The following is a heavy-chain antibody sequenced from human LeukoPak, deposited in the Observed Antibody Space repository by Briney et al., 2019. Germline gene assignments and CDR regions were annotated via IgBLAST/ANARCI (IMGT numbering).Heavy chain of an antibody. J-gene: IGHJ4*02. CDR1: GLTFSSNS. CDR2: ISSSSSYI. D-gene: IGHD7-27*01. CDR3: ARDRNWGQAPPDY. V-gene: IGHV3-21*01. Sequence: GGSLRLSCEASGLTFSSNSMNWVRQAPGKGLEWVSSISSSSSYIYYADSVKGRFTISRDNAKNSLYLQMNSLRAEDTAVYYCARDRNWGQAPPDYWGQGTLVTVSS.